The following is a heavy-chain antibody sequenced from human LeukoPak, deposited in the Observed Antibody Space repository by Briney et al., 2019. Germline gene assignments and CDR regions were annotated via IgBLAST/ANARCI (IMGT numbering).Heavy chain of an antibody. V-gene: IGHV4-59*01. CDR1: GGSFSGYY. CDR3: ARGANDYGDIRDAFDI. J-gene: IGHJ3*02. Sequence: SETLSLTCAVYGGSFSGYYWSWIRQPPGKGLEWIGYIYYSGSTNYNPSLKSRVTISVDTSKNQFSLKLSSVTAADTAVYYCARGANDYGDIRDAFDIWGQGTMVTVSS. D-gene: IGHD4-17*01. CDR2: IYYSGST.